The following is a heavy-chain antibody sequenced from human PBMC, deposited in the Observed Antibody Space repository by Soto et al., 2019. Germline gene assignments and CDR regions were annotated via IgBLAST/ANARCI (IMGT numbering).Heavy chain of an antibody. V-gene: IGHV4-4*02. Sequence: QVQLQESGPGLVKPSGTLSLTCVVSGGSISNTNWWSWVRQPPGKGLEWIGEIYHSGTTNYSPSLKSRVTISVDMSKNQFSLTLSSVTAADTAVYYCAFPATADFDYRGQGTLVTVSS. CDR2: IYHSGTT. J-gene: IGHJ4*02. CDR3: AFPATADFDY. D-gene: IGHD6-13*01. CDR1: GGSISNTNW.